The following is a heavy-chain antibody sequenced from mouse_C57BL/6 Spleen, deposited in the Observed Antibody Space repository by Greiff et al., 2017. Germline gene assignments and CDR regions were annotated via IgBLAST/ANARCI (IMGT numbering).Heavy chain of an antibody. Sequence: VPLKESGPGLAKPSQTLSLTCSVTGYSITSDYRNWIRKFPGNKLEYLGYISYSGSTYYTPSLKSRISITRDTSKNQYYLQLNSVTTEDTATYYCARYRGYDGYYVTYWYFDVWGTGTTVTVSS. CDR1: GYSITSDY. J-gene: IGHJ1*03. V-gene: IGHV3-8*01. CDR2: ISYSGST. CDR3: ARYRGYDGYYVTYWYFDV. D-gene: IGHD2-3*01.